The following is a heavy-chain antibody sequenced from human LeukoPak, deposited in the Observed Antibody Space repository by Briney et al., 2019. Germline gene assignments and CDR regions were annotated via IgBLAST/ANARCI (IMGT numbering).Heavy chain of an antibody. Sequence: SSETLSLTCTVSGGSISSGSYYWSWIRQPAGKGLEWIGRIYTSGSTNYNPSLKSRVTISVDTSKNQFSLKLSSVTAADTAVYYCARTHCTNGVCPIDSWGQGTLVTVSS. D-gene: IGHD2-8*01. CDR2: IYTSGST. CDR3: ARTHCTNGVCPIDS. J-gene: IGHJ4*02. V-gene: IGHV4-61*02. CDR1: GGSISSGSYY.